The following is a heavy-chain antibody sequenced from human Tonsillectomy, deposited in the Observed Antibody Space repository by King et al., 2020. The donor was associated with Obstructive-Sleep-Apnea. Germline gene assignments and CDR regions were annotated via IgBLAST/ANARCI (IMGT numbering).Heavy chain of an antibody. V-gene: IGHV1-2*02. CDR1: GYAFTDYY. CDR2: INPNSGGI. D-gene: IGHD4-17*01. Sequence: VQLVQSGAEVKKPGASVKVSCKTSGYAFTDYYMHWVRQAPGQGLEWMGWINPNSGGINYAQKFQGRVTMTRDTAIKTAYMELSRLTSDDTAVYYCARGRSTVTHFDYWGQGTLVTVS. J-gene: IGHJ4*02. CDR3: ARGRSTVTHFDY.